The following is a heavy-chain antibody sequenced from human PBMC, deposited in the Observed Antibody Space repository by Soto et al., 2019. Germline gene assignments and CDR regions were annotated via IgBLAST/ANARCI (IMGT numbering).Heavy chain of an antibody. CDR3: ARVGTTVTTKTYYYYYYMDV. D-gene: IGHD4-4*01. J-gene: IGHJ6*03. CDR1: GFTVSSNY. Sequence: EVQLVESGGGLVQPGGSLRLSCAASGFTVSSNYMTWVLQAPGKGLEWVSVIYSGGSTYYADSVKGRFTISRDNSKNTLYLQMNSLRAEDTAVYYCARVGTTVTTKTYYYYYYMDVWGKGTTVTVSS. CDR2: IYSGGST. V-gene: IGHV3-66*01.